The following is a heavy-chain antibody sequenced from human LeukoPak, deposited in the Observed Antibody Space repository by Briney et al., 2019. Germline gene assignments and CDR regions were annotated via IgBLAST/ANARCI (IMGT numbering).Heavy chain of an antibody. D-gene: IGHD1-26*01. CDR1: GYTFTSYD. Sequence: ASVKVSCKASGYTFTSYDINWVRQATGQGLEWMGWMNPNSGNTGYAQKFQGRVTMTRNTSISTAYMELSSLRSEDTAVYYCARVVGATVACYYSMDVWGQGTTVTVSS. CDR3: ARVVGATVACYYSMDV. CDR2: MNPNSGNT. V-gene: IGHV1-8*01. J-gene: IGHJ6*02.